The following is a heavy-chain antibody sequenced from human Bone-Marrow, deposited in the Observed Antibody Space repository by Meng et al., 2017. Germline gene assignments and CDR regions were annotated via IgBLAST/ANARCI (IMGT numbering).Heavy chain of an antibody. CDR2: INPSGGST. CDR1: GYTFTSYY. Sequence: ASVKVSCKASGYTFTSYYMHWVRQAPGQGLEWMGIINPSGGSTSYAQKFQGRVTMTRDTSTSTAYMELRSLRSDDTAVYYCARGPPNYYDILTPWFGAFDIWGQGTRVT. D-gene: IGHD3-22*01. CDR3: ARGPPNYYDILTPWFGAFDI. V-gene: IGHV1-46*01. J-gene: IGHJ3*02.